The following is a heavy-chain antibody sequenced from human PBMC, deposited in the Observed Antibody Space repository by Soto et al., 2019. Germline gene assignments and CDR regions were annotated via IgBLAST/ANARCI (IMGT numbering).Heavy chain of an antibody. V-gene: IGHV3-21*01. Sequence: EVQLVESGGGLVKPGESLRLSCAASGFTFSNYNINWVRQAPGKGLEWVSSIRSRSIDMYYADSVKGRFTISRDDAKNSLSLQMNGLRADDTAVYFCVRASYPAKAFDIWGQGTMVTVSS. J-gene: IGHJ3*02. CDR2: IRSRSIDM. D-gene: IGHD2-2*01. CDR1: GFTFSNYN. CDR3: VRASYPAKAFDI.